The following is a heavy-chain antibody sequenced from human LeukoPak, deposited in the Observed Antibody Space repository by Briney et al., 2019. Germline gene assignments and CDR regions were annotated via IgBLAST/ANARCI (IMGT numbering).Heavy chain of an antibody. CDR3: ARDRRGYSSGLLFDY. V-gene: IGHV1-18*01. CDR1: GYTFSNYS. J-gene: IGHJ4*02. Sequence: ASVKVSCKASGYTFSNYSISWVRQAPGQGLEWMGWISAYNGDTNYAQKVQDRVTLTTDTSTGTAYMELRSLRSDDTAVYYCARDRRGYSSGLLFDYWGQGTLVTVSS. CDR2: ISAYNGDT. D-gene: IGHD3-22*01.